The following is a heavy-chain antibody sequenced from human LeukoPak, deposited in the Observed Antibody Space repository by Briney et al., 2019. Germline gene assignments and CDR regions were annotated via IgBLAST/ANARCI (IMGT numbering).Heavy chain of an antibody. Sequence: GGSLRLSCAASGFTFSSYNMNWVRQAPGKGLEWVSSITSSSNYIYYADSEKGRFTISRDNAKNSLYLQMNSLRAEDTTVYYCARDCWDYGSGSYCGIDYWGQGTLVTVSS. CDR2: ITSSSNYI. CDR3: ARDCWDYGSGSYCGIDY. D-gene: IGHD3-10*01. CDR1: GFTFSSYN. J-gene: IGHJ4*02. V-gene: IGHV3-21*03.